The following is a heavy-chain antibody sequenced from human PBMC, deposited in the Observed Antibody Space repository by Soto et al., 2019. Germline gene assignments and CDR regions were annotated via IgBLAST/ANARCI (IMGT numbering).Heavy chain of an antibody. D-gene: IGHD6-19*01. CDR1: GYRFNAYY. V-gene: IGHV1-2*02. J-gene: IGHJ3*02. CDR2: INPNSGGT. CDR3: ARVPSGGFAFEI. Sequence: QVQLVQSGAEVEKPGASVKLSCEASGYRFNAYYIHWVRQAPGQGLEWMGSINPNSGGTNSAQKFQGRVTMTRDTSINTAYMELNSLRSDDTAVYYCARVPSGGFAFEIWGQGTMVTVSS.